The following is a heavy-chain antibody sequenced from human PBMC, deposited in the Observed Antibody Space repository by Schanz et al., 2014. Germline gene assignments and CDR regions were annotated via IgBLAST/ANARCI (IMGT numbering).Heavy chain of an antibody. CDR1: GFNFKAYA. V-gene: IGHV3-20*04. CDR3: VRLDVHDY. D-gene: IGHD3-16*01. CDR2: INWNGGST. Sequence: EAQLLESGGGLVQPGGSLRLSCAASGFNFKAYAMSWVRQAPGKGLEWVSGINWNGGSTGYADSVKGRFTISRDNAKNLLYLQMNGLRAEDTAVYYCVRLDVHDYWGQGTLVTVSA. J-gene: IGHJ4*02.